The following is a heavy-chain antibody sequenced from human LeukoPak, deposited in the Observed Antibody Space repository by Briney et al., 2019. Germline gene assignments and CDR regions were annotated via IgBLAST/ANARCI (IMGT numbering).Heavy chain of an antibody. CDR1: GFTFRNYW. CDR2: INEHGIP. Sequence: GGSLRLSCAASGFTFRNYWMYWVRQAPGKGLLWIANINEHGIPMYEDSVKGRFTISRDNARDTLYLQMNSLRAEDTAVYYCASGVLRFLEWLDYYGMDVWGQGTTVTVSS. V-gene: IGHV3-74*03. D-gene: IGHD3-3*01. CDR3: ASGVLRFLEWLDYYGMDV. J-gene: IGHJ6*02.